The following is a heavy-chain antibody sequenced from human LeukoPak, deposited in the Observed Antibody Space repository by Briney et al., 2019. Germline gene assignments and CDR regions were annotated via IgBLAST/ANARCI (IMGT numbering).Heavy chain of an antibody. CDR3: AKAGLIVVVRGYFDY. Sequence: GSLRLSCAASGFTFSSYAMSWVRQAPGKGLEWVSAISGSGGSTYYADSVKGRLTISRDNSKNTLYLQMNSLRAEDTAVYYCAKAGLIVVVRGYFDYWGQGTLVTVSS. CDR1: GFTFSSYA. V-gene: IGHV3-23*01. CDR2: ISGSGGST. D-gene: IGHD3-22*01. J-gene: IGHJ4*02.